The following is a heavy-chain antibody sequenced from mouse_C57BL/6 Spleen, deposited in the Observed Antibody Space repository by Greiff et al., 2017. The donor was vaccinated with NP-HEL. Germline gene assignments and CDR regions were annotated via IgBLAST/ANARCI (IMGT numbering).Heavy chain of an antibody. Sequence: EVQLQESGAELVRPGASVKLSCTASGFNIKDDYMHWVKQRPEKGLEWIGWIDTENGDTEYASKFQGKATITADTSSNTAYLQLSSLTSEDTAVYYCTRGDSNYGSFDYWGQGTTLTVSS. CDR1: GFNIKDDY. J-gene: IGHJ2*01. CDR2: IDTENGDT. D-gene: IGHD2-5*01. V-gene: IGHV14-4*01. CDR3: TRGDSNYGSFDY.